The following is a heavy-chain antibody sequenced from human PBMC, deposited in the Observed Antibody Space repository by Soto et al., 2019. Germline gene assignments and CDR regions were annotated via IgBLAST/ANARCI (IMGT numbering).Heavy chain of an antibody. D-gene: IGHD1-26*01. CDR3: APYRFSSAFDI. CDR1: GYTFSHSP. V-gene: IGHV1-3*04. Sequence: QVQLVQSGAEVKKPGASVKLSCTASGYTFSHSPIHWVRQAPGQGLEWMGWVNTGTGKIQYSEKFQGRVTISMDTSATTAYVDLSSLRSEDTAMYYCAPYRFSSAFDIWGQGTVVTVSS. CDR2: VNTGTGKI. J-gene: IGHJ3*02.